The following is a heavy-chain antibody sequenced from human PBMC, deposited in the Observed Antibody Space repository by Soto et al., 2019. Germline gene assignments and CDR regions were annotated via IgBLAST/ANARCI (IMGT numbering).Heavy chain of an antibody. V-gene: IGHV3-49*03. J-gene: IGHJ5*01. CDR2: IRSKAYGGTT. D-gene: IGHD3-3*01. CDR3: TRDSSGLPTFPFHS. CDR1: GFTFGDYA. Sequence: GGSLRLSCTASGFTFGDYAMSWFRQAPGKGLEWVGFIRSKAYGGTTEYAASVKGRFTISRDDSKSIAYLQMNSLKTEDTAVYYCTRDSSGLPTFPFHSWGHGPLVTVSS.